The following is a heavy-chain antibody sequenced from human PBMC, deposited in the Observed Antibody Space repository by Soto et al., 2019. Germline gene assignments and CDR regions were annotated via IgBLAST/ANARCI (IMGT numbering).Heavy chain of an antibody. Sequence: QVQLVQSGAEVKKPGASVKVSCKASGYTFTSYGISWVRQAPGQGLEWMGWISAYNGNTKYAQKLQGRVTMTTDTSTSTASMELRSLRTDDTVVYSCARENPPSLNGGQGTLVTVSS. J-gene: IGHJ4*02. D-gene: IGHD2-2*01. CDR2: ISAYNGNT. V-gene: IGHV1-18*01. CDR3: ARENPPSLN. CDR1: GYTFTSYG.